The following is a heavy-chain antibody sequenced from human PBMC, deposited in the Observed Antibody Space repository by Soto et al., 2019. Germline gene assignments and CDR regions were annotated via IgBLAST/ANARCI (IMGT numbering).Heavy chain of an antibody. CDR2: ISYDGSNK. D-gene: IGHD2-15*01. CDR1: GFTFSSYG. CDR3: AKDWADIVVVVAATIGFDY. Sequence: QVQLVESGGGVVQPGRSLRLSCAASGFTFSSYGMHWVRQAPGKGLEWVAVISYDGSNKYYADSVKGRFTISRDNSKNTLYLQMNSLRADDTAVYYCAKDWADIVVVVAATIGFDYWGQGTLVTVSS. J-gene: IGHJ4*02. V-gene: IGHV3-30*18.